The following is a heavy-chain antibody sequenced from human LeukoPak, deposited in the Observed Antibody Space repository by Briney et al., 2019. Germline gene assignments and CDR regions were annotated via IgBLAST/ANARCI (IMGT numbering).Heavy chain of an antibody. CDR2: INPDGSGK. CDR3: ASWGAGGNS. J-gene: IGHJ4*02. CDR1: GFTLSTYW. V-gene: IGHV3-7*01. Sequence: GGSLRLSCEASGFTLSTYWMNWIRQVPGKGLDWVANINPDGSGKRYVDSVKGRFTIARDNADNSLSLQMNSLRAEDTAVYYCASWGAGGNSWGQGTLVTVSS. D-gene: IGHD3-16*01.